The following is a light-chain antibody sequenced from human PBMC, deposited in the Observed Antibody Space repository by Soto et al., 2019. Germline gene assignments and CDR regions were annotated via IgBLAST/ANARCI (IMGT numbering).Light chain of an antibody. CDR1: QSVNSN. J-gene: IGKJ4*01. CDR2: DAS. V-gene: IGKV3-15*01. CDR3: QQYPFWPPIT. Sequence: EIVMTQSPATLSVSPGERATLSCRASQSVNSNLAWYRQKPGQATRLLISDASTRATGVPARFSGSGSGTEFTLTLRSLQSEDSGIYYCQQYPFWPPITFGGGTKVESK.